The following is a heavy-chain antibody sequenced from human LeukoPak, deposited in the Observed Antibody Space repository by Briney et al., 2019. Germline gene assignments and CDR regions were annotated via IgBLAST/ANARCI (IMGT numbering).Heavy chain of an antibody. CDR1: GFSFSTYC. V-gene: IGHV3-74*01. CDR3: VRDFRSADY. CDR2: ICPDGTVT. J-gene: IGHJ4*02. Sequence: GGSLRLSCAASGFSFSTYCMHWVRQAPGRGPMWVSRICPDGTVTNYADSVKARFSISRDNARNTVYLQMNSLRAEDTAVYYCVRDFRSADYWGQGTLVTVSS.